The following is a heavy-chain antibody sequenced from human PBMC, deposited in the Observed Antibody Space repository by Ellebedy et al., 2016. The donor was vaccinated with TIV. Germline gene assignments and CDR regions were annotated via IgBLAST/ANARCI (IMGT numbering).Heavy chain of an antibody. CDR2: MNPNSGNT. V-gene: IGHV1-8*01. D-gene: IGHD6-13*01. Sequence: AASVKVSCKASGYSFSRYDINWVRQATGQGLEWMGWMNPNSGNTGYAQKFQGRVTITRHTSISTVYMALPRLRSEDPAVFYCARSPTPTIPATGPEGNTATPYGMDVWGQGTTVTVSS. CDR3: ARSPTPTIPATGPEGNTATPYGMDV. CDR1: GYSFSRYD. J-gene: IGHJ6*02.